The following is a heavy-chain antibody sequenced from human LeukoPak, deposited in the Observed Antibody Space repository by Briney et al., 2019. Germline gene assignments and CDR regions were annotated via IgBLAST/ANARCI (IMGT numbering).Heavy chain of an antibody. V-gene: IGHV4-4*07. CDR2: ICSSGST. J-gene: IGHJ2*01. CDR1: VGSISSYY. Sequence: SETLSLSCTVSVGSISSYYWSCIRQPAGKGLEWIGRICSSGSTNYNPSLKSRVTMSVDTSKNQFSLKLSSVTAADTAVYYCARGQYHLLYWYFDLWGRGTLVTVSS. D-gene: IGHD2-2*01. CDR3: ARGQYHLLYWYFDL.